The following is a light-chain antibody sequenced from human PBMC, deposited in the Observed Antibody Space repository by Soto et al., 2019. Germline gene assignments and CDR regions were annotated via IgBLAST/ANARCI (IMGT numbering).Light chain of an antibody. CDR2: EVS. CDR3: SSYTSISTFYVV. Sequence: QSALTQPASVSGSPGQSITISCTGTSSDVGGYNYVAWYQQNPGKAPKLMIYEVSNRPSGVSNRFSGSKSGNTASLTISGLQAEDEADYYCSSYTSISTFYVVFGGGTKLTVL. J-gene: IGLJ2*01. CDR1: SSDVGGYNY. V-gene: IGLV2-14*01.